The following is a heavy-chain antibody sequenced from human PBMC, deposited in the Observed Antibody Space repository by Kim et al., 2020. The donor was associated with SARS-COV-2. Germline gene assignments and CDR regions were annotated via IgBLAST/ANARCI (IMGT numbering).Heavy chain of an antibody. CDR2: ISYDGSNK. CDR3: AKDRVVVADDAFDI. Sequence: GGSLRLSCAASGFTFSSYGMHWVRQAPGKGLEWVAVISYDGSNKYYADSVKGRFTISRDNSKNTLYLQMNSLRAEDTAGYYCAKDRVVVADDAFDIWGQGTMVTVSS. CDR1: GFTFSSYG. V-gene: IGHV3-30*18. D-gene: IGHD2-15*01. J-gene: IGHJ3*02.